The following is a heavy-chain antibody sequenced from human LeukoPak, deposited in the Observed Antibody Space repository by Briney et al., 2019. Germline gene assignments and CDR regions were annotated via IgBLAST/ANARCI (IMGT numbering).Heavy chain of an antibody. V-gene: IGHV3-30*18. J-gene: IGHJ4*02. CDR1: RFTFSSYG. Sequence: GGSLRLSCAASRFTFSSYGMHWVRQAPGKGLEWVAVISYDGSNKYYADSVKGRFTVSRDNSKNTLYLQMKSLRAEDTAVYYCAKEGRDGFNYDYWGQGTLVTVSS. CDR3: AKEGRDGFNYDY. CDR2: ISYDGSNK. D-gene: IGHD5-24*01.